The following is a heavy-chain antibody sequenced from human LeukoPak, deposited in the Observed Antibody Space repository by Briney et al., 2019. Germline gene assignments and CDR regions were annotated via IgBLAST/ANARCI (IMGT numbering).Heavy chain of an antibody. CDR2: IYYSGST. J-gene: IGHJ6*03. CDR1: GGSISSYY. CDR3: ARQLYYGSGSYYTYYYYYMDV. D-gene: IGHD3-10*01. Sequence: PSETLSLTCTVSGGSISSYYWSWIRQPPGKGLEWIGYIYYSGSTNYNPSLKSRVTISVDTSKNQFSLKLSSVTAADTAVYYCARQLYYGSGSYYTYYYYYMDVWGKGTTVTISS. V-gene: IGHV4-59*08.